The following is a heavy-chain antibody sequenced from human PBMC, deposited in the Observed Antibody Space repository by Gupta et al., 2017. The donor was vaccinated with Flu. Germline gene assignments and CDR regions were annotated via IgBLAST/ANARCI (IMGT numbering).Heavy chain of an antibody. CDR2: MDPNSGDT. V-gene: IGHV1-8*02. CDR1: GYTFSNYI. Sequence: QVQLVQSGAEVKKPGASVKVSCKASGYTFSNYIITWVRQASGQGLEWLGWMDPNSGDTGYPQKFQGRVTMTGDIFTSVAYMEVSSLRSEDTAVYYCARVWDPDKYGYWNKRNLDHWGQGTLVTVSS. J-gene: IGHJ4*02. D-gene: IGHD5-18*01. CDR3: ARVWDPDKYGYWNKRNLDH.